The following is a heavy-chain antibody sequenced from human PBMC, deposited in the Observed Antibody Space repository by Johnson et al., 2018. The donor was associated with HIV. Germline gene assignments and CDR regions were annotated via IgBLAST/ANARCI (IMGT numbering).Heavy chain of an antibody. CDR2: INWNGGSP. D-gene: IGHD2-15*01. CDR1: GFTFDDYG. J-gene: IGHJ3*02. CDR3: ARDGEYCSGGSCSDAFDI. Sequence: MLLVESGGGVARPGGSLRLSCEASGFTFDDYGMTWVRQPPGYGLEGVYGINWNGGSPGYADSVKGRFTISRENAKNSLYLQMNSLRAEDTALYYCARDGEYCSGGSCSDAFDIWGQGTMVTVSS. V-gene: IGHV3-20*04.